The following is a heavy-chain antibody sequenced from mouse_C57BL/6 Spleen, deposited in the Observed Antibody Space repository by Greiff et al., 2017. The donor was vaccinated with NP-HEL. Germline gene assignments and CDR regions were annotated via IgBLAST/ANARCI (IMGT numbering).Heavy chain of an antibody. CDR3: ARRGTGGNFDY. J-gene: IGHJ2*01. D-gene: IGHD3-3*01. CDR1: GFTFSDYY. V-gene: IGHV5-16*02. CDR2: INYDGSST. Sequence: EVKLVESEGGLVQPGRSMKLSCTASGFTFSDYYMAWVRQVPEKGLEWVANINYDGSSTYYLDSLKSRFIISRDNAKNILYLQMSSLKSEDTATYYCARRGTGGNFDYWGQGTTLTVSS.